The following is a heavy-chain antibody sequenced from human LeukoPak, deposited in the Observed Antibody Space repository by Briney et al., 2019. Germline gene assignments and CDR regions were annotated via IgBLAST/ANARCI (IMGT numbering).Heavy chain of an antibody. J-gene: IGHJ4*02. CDR2: IYPGDSGV. Sequence: GESLKISLKVSGHSFTTFWIGWVRQMPGKGLEWMGIIYPGDSGVRYSPSFEGQVTISVDRSLTTAYLQWSSLEASDTAMYYCARYSSGSANYYFHEWGQGTLVTVSS. D-gene: IGHD5-12*01. V-gene: IGHV5-51*01. CDR1: GHSFTTFW. CDR3: ARYSSGSANYYFHE.